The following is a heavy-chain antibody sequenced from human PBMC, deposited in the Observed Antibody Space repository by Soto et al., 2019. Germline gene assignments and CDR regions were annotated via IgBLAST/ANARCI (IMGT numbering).Heavy chain of an antibody. V-gene: IGHV3-30-3*01. CDR1: GFTFSSYA. Sequence: QVQLVESGGGVVQPGRSLRLSCAASGFTFSSYAMHWVRQAPGKGLEWVTVISYDGSNKYYADSVKGRFTISRDNSKNTLYLQMNSLRAEDTAVYYCASHIVLVPAAITRYWGQGTLVTVSS. CDR2: ISYDGSNK. J-gene: IGHJ4*02. CDR3: ASHIVLVPAAITRY. D-gene: IGHD2-2*01.